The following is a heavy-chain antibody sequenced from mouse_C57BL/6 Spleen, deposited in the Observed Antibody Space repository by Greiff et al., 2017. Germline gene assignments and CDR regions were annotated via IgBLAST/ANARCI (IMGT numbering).Heavy chain of an antibody. CDR3: ARRATGYFDD. Sequence: EVKVVESGGGLVKPGGSLKLSCAASGFTFSSYTMSWVRQTPEKRLEWVATISGGGGNTYYPDSVKGRFTISRDNAKNTLYLQMSSLRSEDTALYYCARRATGYFDDWGQGTTLTVSS. V-gene: IGHV5-9*01. D-gene: IGHD3-1*01. CDR1: GFTFSSYT. J-gene: IGHJ2*01. CDR2: ISGGGGNT.